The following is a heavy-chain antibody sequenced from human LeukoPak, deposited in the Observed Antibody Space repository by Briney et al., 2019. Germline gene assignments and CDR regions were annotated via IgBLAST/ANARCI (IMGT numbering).Heavy chain of an antibody. V-gene: IGHV1-69*05. D-gene: IGHD2-15*01. CDR1: GGTFSSYA. Sequence: SVKVSCKASGGTFSSYAISWVRQAPGQGLEWMGGIIPIFGTANYAQKFQGRVTITTDESTSTAYMELSSLRSEDTAVYYCATDGGYCSGGSCYPRAFDIWGQGTMVTVSS. J-gene: IGHJ3*02. CDR3: ATDGGYCSGGSCYPRAFDI. CDR2: IIPIFGTA.